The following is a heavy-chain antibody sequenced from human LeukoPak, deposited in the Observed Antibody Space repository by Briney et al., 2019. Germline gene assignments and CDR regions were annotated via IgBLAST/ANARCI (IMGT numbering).Heavy chain of an antibody. CDR3: ARGYGSGEDGDY. CDR1: GFIFSDYY. J-gene: IGHJ4*02. D-gene: IGHD3-10*01. V-gene: IGHV3-11*05. Sequence: GGSLRLSCEASGFIFSDYYMSWIRQAPGKGLECVSYISASSGYTKYADSVKGRFTISRDNAKNSLYLQMNSLRAEDTALYYCARGYGSGEDGDYWGQGTLVTVSS. CDR2: ISASSGYT.